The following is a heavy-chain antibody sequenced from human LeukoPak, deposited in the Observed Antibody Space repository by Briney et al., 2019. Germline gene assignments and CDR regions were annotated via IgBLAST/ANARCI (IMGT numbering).Heavy chain of an antibody. CDR2: INPNSGGT. D-gene: IGHD1-26*01. V-gene: IGHV1-2*06. CDR3: EAIVGALEFDY. J-gene: IGHJ4*02. CDR1: GYTFTDYY. Sequence: VKVSCKVSGYTFTDYYMHWVRQAPGQGLEWMGRINPNSGGTNYAQKFQGRVTMTRDTSISTAYMELSRLRSDDTAVYYCEAIVGALEFDYWGQGTLVTVSS.